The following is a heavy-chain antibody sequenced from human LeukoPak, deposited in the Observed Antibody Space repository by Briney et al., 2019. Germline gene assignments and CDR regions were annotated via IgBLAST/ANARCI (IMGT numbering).Heavy chain of an antibody. CDR3: ARGVRDTSCYDF. D-gene: IGHD2-2*01. J-gene: IGHJ4*02. CDR2: INHSGST. V-gene: IGHV4-34*01. Sequence: SETLSLTCAVYGVSFSGYYWSWIRQPPGKGLEWIGEINHSGSTNYNPSLKSRVTISVDKSKNQFSLKLSSVTDADTAVYYCARGVRDTSCYDFWGQGTLVTVSS. CDR1: GVSFSGYY.